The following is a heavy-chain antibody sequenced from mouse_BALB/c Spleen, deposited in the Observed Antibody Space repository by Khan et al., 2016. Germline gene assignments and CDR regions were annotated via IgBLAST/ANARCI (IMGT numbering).Heavy chain of an antibody. CDR2: ISYSGST. CDR3: ARTARIKY. V-gene: IGHV3-2*02. D-gene: IGHD1-2*01. Sequence: EVQLQESGPGLVKPSQSLSLTCTVTGYSITSGYGWNWIRQFPGNKLEWMGYISYSGSTNYNPSLKSRISITRDTSKNQFFLQLNAVTTVDTATYYCARTARIKYWGQGTTLTVSS. J-gene: IGHJ2*01. CDR1: GYSITSGYG.